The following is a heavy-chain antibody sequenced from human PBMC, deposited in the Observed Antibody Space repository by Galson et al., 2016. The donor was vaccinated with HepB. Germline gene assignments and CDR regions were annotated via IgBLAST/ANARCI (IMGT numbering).Heavy chain of an antibody. CDR1: GFTFSDYW. Sequence: SLRLSCAASGFTFSDYWMNWVRQAPGKGPEWVANIKQDGSETKYVDSVKGRFTITRDHAKNTLYLRMNSLRAEDTAVYYCANLRFLEWFDDYWGQGTLVTVSS. D-gene: IGHD3-3*01. CDR3: ANLRFLEWFDDY. J-gene: IGHJ4*02. V-gene: IGHV3-7*01. CDR2: IKQDGSET.